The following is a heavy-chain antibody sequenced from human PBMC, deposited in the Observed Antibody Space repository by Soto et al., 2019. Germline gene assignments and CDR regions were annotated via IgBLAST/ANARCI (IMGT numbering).Heavy chain of an antibody. D-gene: IGHD2-15*01. J-gene: IGHJ4*02. V-gene: IGHV4-30-4*01. Sequence: QVQLQESGPGLVKPSQTLSLTCTVSGGSISSGNYYWSWIRQPPGKGREWIGFISYSGSTYYSTSLKSRVTISVDKSKSQFFLNLSFVTAAVAAVYYCAAMGTPATGLYFFDYWGQGSLVTVSS. CDR2: ISYSGST. CDR1: GGSISSGNYY. CDR3: AAMGTPATGLYFFDY.